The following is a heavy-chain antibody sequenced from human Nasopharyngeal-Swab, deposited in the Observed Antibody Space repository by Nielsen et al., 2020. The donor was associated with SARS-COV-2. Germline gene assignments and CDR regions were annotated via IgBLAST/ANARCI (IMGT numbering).Heavy chain of an antibody. J-gene: IGHJ6*03. CDR1: GFTFSSYG. CDR3: ARRDYSYGYYYYMDV. V-gene: IGHV3-33*01. CDR2: IWYDGSNK. D-gene: IGHD5-18*01. Sequence: GGSLRLSWAASGFTFSSYGMHWVRQAPGKGLEWVAVIWYDGSNKYYADSVKGRFTISRDNSKNTLYLQMNSLRAEDTAVYYCARRDYSYGYYYYMDVWGKGTTVTVSS.